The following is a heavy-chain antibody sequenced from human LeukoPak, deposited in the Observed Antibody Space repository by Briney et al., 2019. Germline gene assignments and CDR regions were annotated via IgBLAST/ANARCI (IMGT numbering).Heavy chain of an antibody. D-gene: IGHD2-15*01. J-gene: IGHJ3*02. V-gene: IGHV4-38-2*02. CDR2: FYKSGSN. CDR1: GYTISSGYY. Sequence: SETLSLTRSVSGYTISSGYYWGWIGQPPGKGLEWIGIFYKSGSNYYNPSLKSRVTISVDTSKNQFSLKLSSVTAADTAVYYCARELYCSGGSCHWRDAFDIWGQGTMVTVSS. CDR3: ARELYCSGGSCHWRDAFDI.